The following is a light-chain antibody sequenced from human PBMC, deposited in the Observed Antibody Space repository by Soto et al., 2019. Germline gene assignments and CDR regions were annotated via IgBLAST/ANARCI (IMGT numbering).Light chain of an antibody. CDR1: SSDVGGYNY. CDR3: CSYVGSNRVV. V-gene: IGLV2-8*01. J-gene: IGLJ2*01. Sequence: QSALTQPPSASGSPGQSVTLSCTGTSSDVGGYNYVSWYQQHPGKVPKLIIYDVNNRPSGVPERFSASKAGNAASLTVSGLQAEDEDDYCRCSYVGSNRVVFGGGTKVTVL. CDR2: DVN.